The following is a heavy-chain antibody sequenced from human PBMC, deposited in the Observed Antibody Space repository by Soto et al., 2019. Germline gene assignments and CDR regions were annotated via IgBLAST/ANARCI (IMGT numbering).Heavy chain of an antibody. J-gene: IGHJ4*02. CDR1: GFTFSSYG. Sequence: GSLRLSCAASGFTFSSYGMHWVRQAPGKGLEWVAVISYDGSNKYYADSVKGRFTISRDNSKNTLYLQMNSLRAEDTAVYYCAKAPRTRSGYYLNYWGQGTLVTVSS. CDR3: AKAPRTRSGYYLNY. V-gene: IGHV3-30*18. D-gene: IGHD3-22*01. CDR2: ISYDGSNK.